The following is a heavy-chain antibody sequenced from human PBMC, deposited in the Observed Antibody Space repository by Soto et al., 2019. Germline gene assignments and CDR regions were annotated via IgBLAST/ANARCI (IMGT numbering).Heavy chain of an antibody. D-gene: IGHD6-13*01. CDR1: GGSFSGYY. Sequence: SETLSLTCAVYGGSFSGYYWSWIRQPPGKGLEWIGEINHSGSTNYNPSLKSRVTMSVDTSKNQFSLKLSSVTAADTAVYYCARPGGIAAAGNYFDYWGQGTLVTVSS. CDR3: ARPGGIAAAGNYFDY. J-gene: IGHJ4*02. CDR2: INHSGST. V-gene: IGHV4-34*01.